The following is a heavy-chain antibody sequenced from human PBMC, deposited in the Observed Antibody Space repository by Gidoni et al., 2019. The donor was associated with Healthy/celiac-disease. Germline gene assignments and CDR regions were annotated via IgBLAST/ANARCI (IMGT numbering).Heavy chain of an antibody. CDR2: INHSGST. J-gene: IGHJ3*02. CDR1: GGSFSGYY. CDR3: ARGPQWLVRRLDAFDI. V-gene: IGHV4-34*01. D-gene: IGHD6-19*01. Sequence: QVQLQQWGAGLLKPSETLSLTCAVYGGSFSGYYWSWIRQPPGKGLEWIGEINHSGSTNYNPSLKSRVTISVDTSKNQFSLKLSSVTAADTAVYYCARGPQWLVRRLDAFDIWGQGTMVTVSS.